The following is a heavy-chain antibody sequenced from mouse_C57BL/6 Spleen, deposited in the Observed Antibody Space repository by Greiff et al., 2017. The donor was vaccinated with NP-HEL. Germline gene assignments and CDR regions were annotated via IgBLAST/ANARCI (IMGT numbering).Heavy chain of an antibody. D-gene: IGHD4-1*01. Sequence: QVQLKQSGAELVRPGASVKMSCKASGYTFTSYNMHWVKQTPRQGLEWIGAIYPGNGDTSYNQKFKGKATLTVDKSSSTAYMQLSSLTSEDSAVYFCARCLLWDVGYAMDYWGQGTSVTVSS. V-gene: IGHV1-12*01. CDR3: ARCLLWDVGYAMDY. CDR1: GYTFTSYN. J-gene: IGHJ4*01. CDR2: IYPGNGDT.